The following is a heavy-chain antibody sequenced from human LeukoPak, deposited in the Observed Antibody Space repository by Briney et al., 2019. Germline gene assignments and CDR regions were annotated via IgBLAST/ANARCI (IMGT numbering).Heavy chain of an antibody. CDR1: GGSISSGGYS. CDR2: IYHSGST. J-gene: IGHJ4*02. Sequence: SETLSLTCAVSGGSISSGGYSWSWIRQPPGKGLEWIGYIYHSGSTYYNPSLKSRVTISVDRSKNQFPLKLSSVTAADTAVYYCARYSTVTRYFDYWGQGTLVTVSS. V-gene: IGHV4-30-2*01. D-gene: IGHD4-17*01. CDR3: ARYSTVTRYFDY.